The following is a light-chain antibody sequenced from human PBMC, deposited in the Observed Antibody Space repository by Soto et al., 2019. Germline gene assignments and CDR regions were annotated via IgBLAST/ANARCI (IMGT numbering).Light chain of an antibody. V-gene: IGKV3-11*01. Sequence: EIVLTQSPATLSLSPGERATLSCRASQSVANYLAWYQQRPGQAPRLLIYDASNRATGIPARFRGSGSGTDFTLTISSLQAEDVAVYYCQQYYSTLTFGGGTKVDIK. CDR1: QSVANY. CDR3: QQYYSTLT. J-gene: IGKJ4*01. CDR2: DAS.